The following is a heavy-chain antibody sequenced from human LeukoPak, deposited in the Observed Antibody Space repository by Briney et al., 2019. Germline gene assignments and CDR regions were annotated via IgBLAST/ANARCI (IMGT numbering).Heavy chain of an antibody. CDR1: GGSFSGYY. D-gene: IGHD3-22*01. CDR2: INHSGST. J-gene: IGHJ5*02. Sequence: SETLSLTCAVYGGSFSGYYWSWIRQPPGKGLEWIGEINHSGSTNYNPSLKSRVTISVDTSTNQFSLKLSSVTAADTAVYYCARVIRQPGHYYDSSGNWFDPWGQGTLVTVSS. V-gene: IGHV4-34*01. CDR3: ARVIRQPGHYYDSSGNWFDP.